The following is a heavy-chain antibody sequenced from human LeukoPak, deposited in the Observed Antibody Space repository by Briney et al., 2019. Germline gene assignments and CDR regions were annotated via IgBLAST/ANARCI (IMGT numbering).Heavy chain of an antibody. CDR3: AKEIYGDSTGGRFQH. D-gene: IGHD4-17*01. J-gene: IGHJ1*01. CDR1: GFTFTIYA. V-gene: IGHV3-23*01. Sequence: QPGGSLRLSCAASGFTFTIYAMNWVRQAPGRGLEWVSGISSSGGSTYYADSVKGRFTISRDNSKNTLYLQMNSLRAEDTAVYYCAKEIYGDSTGGRFQHWGQGTLVTVSS. CDR2: ISSSGGST.